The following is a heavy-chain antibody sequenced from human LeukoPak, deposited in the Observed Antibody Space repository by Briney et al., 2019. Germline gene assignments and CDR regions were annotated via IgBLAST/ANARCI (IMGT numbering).Heavy chain of an antibody. CDR3: ARLAKYSSSWYIDY. Sequence: SETLSLTCTVSGGSISSSSYYWGWIRQPPGKGLEWIGNIYYSGSTYYNPSLKSRVTISVDTSKNQFSLKLTSVTAADTAVCYCARLAKYSSSWYIDYWGQGTLVTVSS. CDR1: GGSISSSSYY. V-gene: IGHV4-39*01. D-gene: IGHD6-13*01. J-gene: IGHJ4*02. CDR2: IYYSGST.